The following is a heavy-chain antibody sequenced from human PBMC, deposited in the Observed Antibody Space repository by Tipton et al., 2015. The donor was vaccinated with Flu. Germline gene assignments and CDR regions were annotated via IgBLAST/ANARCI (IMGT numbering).Heavy chain of an antibody. D-gene: IGHD3-22*01. CDR2: IYHGGST. CDR1: GGSIGTDF. J-gene: IGHJ4*02. V-gene: IGHV4-59*05. CDR3: GRDMGSSGYAHAFDY. Sequence: GLVKPSETLSLTCSVSGGSIGTDFWSWIRLAPGKGLEWIGSIYHGGSTYYSPSLKSRVTISVDTSNNQFSLKLSSVTAADTAMYYCGRDMGSSGYAHAFDYWGQGILVTVSS.